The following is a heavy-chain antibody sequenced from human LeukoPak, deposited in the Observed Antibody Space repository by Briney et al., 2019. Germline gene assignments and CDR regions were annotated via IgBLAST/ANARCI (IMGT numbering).Heavy chain of an antibody. D-gene: IGHD1-26*01. CDR1: GYTFTGYY. Sequence: ASVKVSCKASGYTFTGYYMHWVRQAPGQGLEWMGWINPNSGGTNYAQKFQGRVTMTRDTSISTAYMELSRLRSDDTAVYYCARERYSGSYRRFDYWGQGTLVTVSS. J-gene: IGHJ4*02. CDR2: INPNSGGT. CDR3: ARERYSGSYRRFDY. V-gene: IGHV1-2*02.